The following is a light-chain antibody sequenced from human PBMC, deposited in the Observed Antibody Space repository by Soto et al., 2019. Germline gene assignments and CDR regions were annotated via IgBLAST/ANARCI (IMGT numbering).Light chain of an antibody. V-gene: IGKV3D-15*01. CDR3: QQYNNWPRT. CDR1: PSVTNF. CDR2: GAS. J-gene: IGKJ1*01. Sequence: EIVLTQSPATLSLSPWERATLSCMASPSVTNFLAWYQQKPGQAPRLLIYGASNRATGIPDRFSGSGSGTDFTLTINSLQSEDFAVYYCQQYNNWPRTFGQGTKVDIK.